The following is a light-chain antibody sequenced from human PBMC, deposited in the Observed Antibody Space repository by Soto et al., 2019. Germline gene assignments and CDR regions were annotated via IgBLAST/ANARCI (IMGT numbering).Light chain of an antibody. CDR2: GAT. CDR1: SSFXSTY. V-gene: IGKV3-20*01. Sequence: TVLTQSACTLSLSPGERASLYCRASSSFXSTYSAWYQQKPGQAPSVRXYGATNSATGSPDRLSGSGSGTDFTLTISRLEPEDFAVYYCDQYGSATRTFGQGTKVDIK. J-gene: IGKJ1*01. CDR3: DQYGSATRT.